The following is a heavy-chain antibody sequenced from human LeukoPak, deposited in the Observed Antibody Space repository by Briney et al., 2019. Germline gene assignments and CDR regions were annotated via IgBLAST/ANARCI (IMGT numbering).Heavy chain of an antibody. V-gene: IGHV1-8*01. D-gene: IGHD2-2*02. Sequence: ASVKVSCKASGYTFTSYDINWVRQATGQGLEWMGWMNPNSGNTGYAQKFQGRVTMTRNTSISTAYMELSSLRSEDTAVYYCARGRRVPAAIRHRGFDPWGQGTLVTVSS. CDR3: ARGRRVPAAIRHRGFDP. J-gene: IGHJ5*02. CDR2: MNPNSGNT. CDR1: GYTFTSYD.